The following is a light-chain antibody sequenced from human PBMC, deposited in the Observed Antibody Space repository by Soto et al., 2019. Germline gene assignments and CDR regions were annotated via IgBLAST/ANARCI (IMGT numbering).Light chain of an antibody. CDR1: ESIRTW. V-gene: IGKV1-5*01. J-gene: IGKJ5*01. Sequence: DIPMTQSPSTLSAPIGDRVTIAFWASESIRTWLAWYQHKPGKAPKFLIYDASSLESGVPDRFSGSGSGTDSTLTISRLEPEDFAVYYCQQYGTSPTYCQGTRLEIK. CDR2: DAS. CDR3: QQYGTSPT.